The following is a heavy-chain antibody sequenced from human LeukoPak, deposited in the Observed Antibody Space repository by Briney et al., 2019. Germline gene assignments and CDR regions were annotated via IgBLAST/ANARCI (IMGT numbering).Heavy chain of an antibody. D-gene: IGHD2-21*01. CDR2: ITGSGDYT. CDR1: GFSFGSHP. V-gene: IGHV3-23*01. J-gene: IGHJ4*02. Sequence: LAGGSLRLSCAASGFSFGSHPMNWVRQAPGKGLEWVSGITGSGDYTYYIDSVQGRFTISRDNSKNMLFLQMNSLRAEDTAVYYCARGVIAARLYYFDYWGRGILVTVSS. CDR3: ARGVIAARLYYFDY.